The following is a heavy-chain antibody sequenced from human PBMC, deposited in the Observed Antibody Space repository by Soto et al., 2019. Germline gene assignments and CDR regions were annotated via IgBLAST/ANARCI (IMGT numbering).Heavy chain of an antibody. V-gene: IGHV4-34*01. CDR1: GGSFSGYY. CDR2: INHSGST. Sequence: QVQLQQWGAGLLKPSETLSLTCAVYGGSFSGYYWSWIRQPPGKGLAWIGEINHSGSTNYNQSLKSRVTISVAPSKNQFSLKLSSVPAADTAVYYCASNRWLQLSNWFDPWGQGTLVTVSS. D-gene: IGHD5-12*01. CDR3: ASNRWLQLSNWFDP. J-gene: IGHJ5*02.